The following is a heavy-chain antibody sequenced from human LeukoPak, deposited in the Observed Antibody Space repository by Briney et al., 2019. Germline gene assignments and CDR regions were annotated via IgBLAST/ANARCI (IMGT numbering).Heavy chain of an antibody. D-gene: IGHD1-26*01. Sequence: ASVKVSCKASGYTFTSYDINWVRQATGQGREWMGWMNPNSGNTGYAQKFQGSVTMTRNTSISTAYMELSSLRSEDTAVYYCARGVGATGAIDYWGQGTLVTVSS. CDR1: GYTFTSYD. J-gene: IGHJ4*02. CDR2: MNPNSGNT. CDR3: ARGVGATGAIDY. V-gene: IGHV1-8*01.